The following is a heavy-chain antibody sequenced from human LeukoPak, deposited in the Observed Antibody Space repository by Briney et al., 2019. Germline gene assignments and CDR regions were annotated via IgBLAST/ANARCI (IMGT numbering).Heavy chain of an antibody. J-gene: IGHJ4*02. Sequence: GESLKISCKGSGYTFTSYWIVWVRQMPGKGPEWMGMIFPGDSDTKYSPSPDGQTTISADKSISSAYLQWSSLKASDTVIYYCARLRDNWEDYWGQGTLVPVSS. D-gene: IGHD1-20*01. CDR1: GYTFTSYW. CDR3: ARLRDNWEDY. CDR2: IFPGDSDT. V-gene: IGHV5-51*01.